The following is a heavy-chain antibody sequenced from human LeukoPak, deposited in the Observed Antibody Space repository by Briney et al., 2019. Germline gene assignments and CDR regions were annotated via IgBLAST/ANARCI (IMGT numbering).Heavy chain of an antibody. CDR3: AKHGPCSGTYRCRYYYYYGMDV. V-gene: IGHV3-23*01. CDR1: GFTFSSYA. CDR2: ISGSGGST. Sequence: PGGSLRLSCAASGFTFSSYAMSWVRQAPGEGLEWVSAISGSGGSTYYADSVKGRFTISRDNSKNTLYLQMNSLRAEDTAVYYCAKHGPCSGTYRCRYYYYYGMDVWGQGTTVTVSS. J-gene: IGHJ6*02. D-gene: IGHD3-10*02.